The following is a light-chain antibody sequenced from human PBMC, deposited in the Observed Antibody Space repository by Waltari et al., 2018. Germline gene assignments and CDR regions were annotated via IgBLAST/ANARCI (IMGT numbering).Light chain of an antibody. Sequence: QSALTQPASVSGSPGQSITISCTGTSSDVGGYDLVSWYQQNPGKVPKLVIYEVSKWPAGVTYRVSGSKSGNTASLKISGLQTEDEADYYCSSYTGSGTFVVFGGGTKLTVL. CDR2: EVS. V-gene: IGLV2-23*02. J-gene: IGLJ2*01. CDR1: SSDVGGYDL. CDR3: SSYTGSGTFVV.